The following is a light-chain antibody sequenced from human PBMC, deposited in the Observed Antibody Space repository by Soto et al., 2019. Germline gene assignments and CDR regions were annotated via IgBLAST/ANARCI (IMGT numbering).Light chain of an antibody. CDR1: QDIRNY. V-gene: IGKV1-16*01. J-gene: IGKJ4*01. CDR2: TAS. Sequence: DIQMTQAPSSLSASVGDRVTITCRASQDIRNYLAWIQQKPGQAPKSLIYTASSWQSGVTSRFSGSGSAIDFTLTISSLRPREFAIYYCQHFYVYPLTFGGGTKLEI. CDR3: QHFYVYPLT.